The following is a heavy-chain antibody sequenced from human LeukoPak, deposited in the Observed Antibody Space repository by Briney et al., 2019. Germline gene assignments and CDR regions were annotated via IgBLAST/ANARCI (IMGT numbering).Heavy chain of an antibody. CDR1: GFPFSSYW. D-gene: IGHD6-13*01. V-gene: IGHV3-7*03. J-gene: IGHJ4*02. Sequence: GGSLRLSCAASGFPFSSYWMTWVRQARGKGLEWVANMKQDGSEKYYVDSVKGRFTISRDNAKNSLYLQMNSLRAEDTAVYYCASYPTPGIAAAGTLNYWGQGTLVTVSS. CDR2: MKQDGSEK. CDR3: ASYPTPGIAAAGTLNY.